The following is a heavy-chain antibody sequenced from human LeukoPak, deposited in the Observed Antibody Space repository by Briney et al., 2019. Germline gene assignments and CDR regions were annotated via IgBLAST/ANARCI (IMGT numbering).Heavy chain of an antibody. CDR2: IYTSGST. Sequence: PSETLSPTCTVSGGSISSYYWSWIRQPAGKGLEWIGRIYTSGSTNYNPSLKSRVTMSVDTSKNQFSLKLTSVTAADTAVYYCARRNYDSHFDYWGQGTLVTVSS. CDR3: ARRNYDSHFDY. CDR1: GGSISSYY. J-gene: IGHJ4*02. V-gene: IGHV4-4*07. D-gene: IGHD3-22*01.